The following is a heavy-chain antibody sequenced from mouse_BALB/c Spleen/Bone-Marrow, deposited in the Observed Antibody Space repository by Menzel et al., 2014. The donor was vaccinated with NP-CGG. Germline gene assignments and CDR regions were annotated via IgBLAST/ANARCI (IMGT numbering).Heavy chain of an antibody. CDR1: GYAFSTYW. CDR2: IYPGDGDT. J-gene: IGHJ2*01. CDR3: ARGGISVDY. Sequence: QVQLQQSGAELVRPGSSVKISCKSSGYAFSTYWINWVKQRPGQGLEWIGQIYPGDGDTDFNGKFKGKATLTADRSPNTAYMEFSSLTSEDSAVYFCARGGISVDYWGQGTTLTVSS. V-gene: IGHV1-80*01.